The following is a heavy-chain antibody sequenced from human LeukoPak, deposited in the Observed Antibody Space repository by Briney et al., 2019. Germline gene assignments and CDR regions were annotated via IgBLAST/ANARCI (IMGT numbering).Heavy chain of an antibody. CDR3: ARDSNYFDSSDYYRPRGYFDY. D-gene: IGHD3-22*01. CDR1: GGSIRSSYYY. V-gene: IGHV4-39*02. Sequence: SETLSLTCTVSGGSIRSSYYYWGWIRQPPGKGLEWIGSIYDSGSTYYNPSLKGRVTISVDTSKNQFSLKLNSVTAADTAVYYCARDSNYFDSSDYYRPRGYFDYWGQGTLVTVSS. CDR2: IYDSGST. J-gene: IGHJ4*02.